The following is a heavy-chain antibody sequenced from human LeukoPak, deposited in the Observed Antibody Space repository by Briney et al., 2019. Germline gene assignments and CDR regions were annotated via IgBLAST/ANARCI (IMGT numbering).Heavy chain of an antibody. D-gene: IGHD3-10*01. J-gene: IGHJ4*02. Sequence: AGGSLRLSCAASGFTFSNYSMNWVRQAPGKGLEWVSSISSSSGSIYYADSVKGRFTVSRDNAKNSLYLQINNLRDDDTAVYYCVRDSLLWFGEIDYWGQGTLVSVSS. V-gene: IGHV3-21*01. CDR1: GFTFSNYS. CDR2: ISSSSGSI. CDR3: VRDSLLWFGEIDY.